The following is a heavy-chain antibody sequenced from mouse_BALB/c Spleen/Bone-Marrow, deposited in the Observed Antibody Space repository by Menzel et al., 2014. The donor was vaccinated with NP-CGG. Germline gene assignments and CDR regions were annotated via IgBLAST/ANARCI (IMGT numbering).Heavy chain of an antibody. V-gene: IGHV1-7*01. CDR2: INPSTGYA. CDR3: ARDY. J-gene: IGHJ2*01. CDR1: GYTFTDIW. Sequence: VKLVESGPELAKPGASVKMSCKASGYTFTDIWIHWIKQRPGQGLEWIGYINPSTGYAEYNQNFKDKATLAVDKSSSTAYMQLSSLTSEDSAVYYCARDYWGQGTTLTVSS.